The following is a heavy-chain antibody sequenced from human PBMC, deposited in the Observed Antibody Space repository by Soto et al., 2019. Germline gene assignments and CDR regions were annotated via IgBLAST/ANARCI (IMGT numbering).Heavy chain of an antibody. V-gene: IGHV3-11*06. CDR3: ARLRASGWYMGGYLDS. J-gene: IGHJ4*02. CDR1: GFTFSDYY. D-gene: IGHD6-13*01. CDR2: IVTGSAYT. Sequence: QVQLVESGGGLVKPGGSLRLSCVVSGFTFSDYYMSWLRQAPGKGLEWVSYIVTGSAYTKYADSVKGRFSISRDNAKNSLYLEMNSLRVEDTAVYYCARLRASGWYMGGYLDSWGQGTLVTVSS.